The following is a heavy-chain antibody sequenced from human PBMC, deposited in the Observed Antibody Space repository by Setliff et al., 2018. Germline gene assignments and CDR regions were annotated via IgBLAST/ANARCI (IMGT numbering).Heavy chain of an antibody. Sequence: GGSLRLSCVASGFTFGNYEFNWVRQAPGKGLEWISYISNGGGAVKYADSVKGRFTISRDNAKSSLYLQMNSLRAEDTAVYYCARDQGSYGYRAFDSWGQGALVTVSS. CDR2: ISNGGGAV. J-gene: IGHJ4*02. CDR3: ARDQGSYGYRAFDS. D-gene: IGHD5-18*01. V-gene: IGHV3-48*03. CDR1: GFTFGNYE.